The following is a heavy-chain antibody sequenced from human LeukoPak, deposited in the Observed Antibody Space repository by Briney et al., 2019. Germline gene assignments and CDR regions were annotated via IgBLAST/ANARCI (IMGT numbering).Heavy chain of an antibody. CDR2: IYPGDSGP. CDR1: GYSFTSYC. V-gene: IGHV5-51*01. CDR3: GMSGDRVPLQDDVFDV. D-gene: IGHD1-26*01. J-gene: IGHJ3*01. Sequence: GESLKISCKVSGYSFTSYCIGWVRQMPGKGLEWPGIIYPGDSGPTYSPSFQGQVTISVDKSINTAYLQWSSLQASDTAMYYCGMSGDRVPLQDDVFDVWGQGTMVTVST.